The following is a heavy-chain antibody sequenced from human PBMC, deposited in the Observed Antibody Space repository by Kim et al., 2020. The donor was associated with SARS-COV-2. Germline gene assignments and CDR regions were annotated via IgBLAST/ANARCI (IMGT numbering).Heavy chain of an antibody. V-gene: IGHV4-34*01. D-gene: IGHD3-10*01. CDR3: ARAQRPNYYGSGSYSPPGDY. CDR1: GGSFSGYY. J-gene: IGHJ4*02. CDR2: INHSGST. Sequence: SETLSLTCAVYGGSFSGYYWSWIRQPQGKGLEWIGEINHSGSTNYNPSLKSRVTISVDTSKNKFSLKLSSVTAADTAVYYCARAQRPNYYGSGSYSPPGDYWGQGTLVTVSS.